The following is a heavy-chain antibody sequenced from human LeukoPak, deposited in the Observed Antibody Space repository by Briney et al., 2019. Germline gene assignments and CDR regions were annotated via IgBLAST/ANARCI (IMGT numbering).Heavy chain of an antibody. D-gene: IGHD6-13*01. V-gene: IGHV1-24*01. CDR1: GYIITELS. CDR3: ATETTAGTLDY. CDR2: FDPEDGEK. Sequence: ASVKVSCKVSGYIITELSMHWGRQAPGKGKEWMGGFDPEDGEKIYAQNYQGRVTMAEDTSTDSAYMQLSSLRSDDTAVYYCATETTAGTLDYWGQGTLVTVSS. J-gene: IGHJ4*02.